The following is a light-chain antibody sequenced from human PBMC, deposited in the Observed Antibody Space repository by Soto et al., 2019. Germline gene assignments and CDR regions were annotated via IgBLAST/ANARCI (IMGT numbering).Light chain of an antibody. V-gene: IGKV2D-29*02. CDR2: EVS. Sequence: DLVITQTPLSLSVAPGQPASISCKSSQSLLHITGESFLFWYLQKPGQSPQLLIYEVSTRVSGVPDRFSGSGSGTDFTLEISRVETDDVGIYYCMQSTQLPPTFGQGTRLEIK. J-gene: IGKJ5*01. CDR3: MQSTQLPPT. CDR1: QSLLHITGESF.